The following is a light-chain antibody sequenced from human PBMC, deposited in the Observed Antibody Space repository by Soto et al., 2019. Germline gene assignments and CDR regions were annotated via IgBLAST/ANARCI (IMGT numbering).Light chain of an antibody. Sequence: QSVLTQSPSVSGAPGQSVTISCTGSSSNIGATSDIHWYQQLPGTAPKLLIYVTSNRPSGIPDRFSGSKSGTSASLAITGLQPEDEADYYCQTYDSSLSALVFGGGTKLTVL. CDR2: VTS. V-gene: IGLV1-40*01. CDR1: SSNIGATSD. CDR3: QTYDSSLSALV. J-gene: IGLJ2*01.